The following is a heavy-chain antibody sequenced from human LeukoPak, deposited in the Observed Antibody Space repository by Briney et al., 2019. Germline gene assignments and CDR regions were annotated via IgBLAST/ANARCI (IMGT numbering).Heavy chain of an antibody. Sequence: GGSLRLSCAASGFTFSNYTMNWVRQAPGKGLEWVSDISSSSSTIYYADSVKGRFTISRDNAKNSLYLQMNSLRAEDTAVYYCARHLYSSSWYNPLALINWYFDLWGRGTLVTVSS. J-gene: IGHJ2*01. D-gene: IGHD6-13*01. V-gene: IGHV3-48*01. CDR3: ARHLYSSSWYNPLALINWYFDL. CDR1: GFTFSNYT. CDR2: ISSSSSTI.